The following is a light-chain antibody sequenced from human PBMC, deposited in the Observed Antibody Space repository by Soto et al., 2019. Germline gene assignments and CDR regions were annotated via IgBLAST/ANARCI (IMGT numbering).Light chain of an antibody. V-gene: IGKV3-20*01. J-gene: IGKJ2*01. CDR1: QSVTSSY. CDR3: QQYGTSPLMYT. CDR2: GAS. Sequence: EIVLTQSPGALSLSPGERATLSCRASQSVTSSYLAWYQQKPGQAPRLLIYGASIRATGVPGRFSGSGSGTDFTLTITRLEPEDFAVYYCQQYGTSPLMYTFGQWTKLSIK.